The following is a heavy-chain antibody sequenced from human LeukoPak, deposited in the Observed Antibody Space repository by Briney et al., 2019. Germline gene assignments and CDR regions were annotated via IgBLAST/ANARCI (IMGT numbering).Heavy chain of an antibody. D-gene: IGHD2-8*01. CDR3: VRELMGPGRYYYMDA. CDR1: GFTFSNYD. Sequence: GGSLRLSCAASGFTFSNYDMHWVRQSTGKALEWVLAIDTAGGTYYPGSVKGRFTISRENSKNSLYLQMDTLRAEDTAVYFCVRELMGPGRYYYMDAWGKGTTVTVSS. CDR2: IDTAGGT. J-gene: IGHJ6*03. V-gene: IGHV3-13*01.